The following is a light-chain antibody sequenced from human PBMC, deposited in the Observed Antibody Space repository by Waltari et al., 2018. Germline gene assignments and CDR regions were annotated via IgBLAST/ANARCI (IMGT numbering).Light chain of an antibody. CDR3: QQYGTSPLS. V-gene: IGKV3-20*01. Sequence: EIVLTQSPGTLSLSPGERATLSCRASQSVTSSLAWYQHKPGQAPRLLIYGAFSRATGPPDRFGGSGSGTDFILTISRVEPEDFAIYYCQQYGTSPLSFGGGTKVEMK. CDR2: GAF. J-gene: IGKJ4*01. CDR1: QSVTSS.